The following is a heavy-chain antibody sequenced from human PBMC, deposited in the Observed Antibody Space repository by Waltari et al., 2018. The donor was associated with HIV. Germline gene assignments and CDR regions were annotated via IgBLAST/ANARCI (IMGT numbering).Heavy chain of an antibody. CDR3: AKDMGIFYAYGMDV. V-gene: IGHV3-9*01. Sequence: EGPLVESGGGAVQLGRSLRLPCAAPGTKFGTDALNWVRQAPGKAMEWVSGISWNSGNIEYADSVKGRFTISRDNGKNSLYLQMNSLRSADTGLYYCAKDMGIFYAYGMDVWGQGTAVTVSS. J-gene: IGHJ6*02. D-gene: IGHD2-8*01. CDR2: ISWNSGNI. CDR1: GTKFGTDA.